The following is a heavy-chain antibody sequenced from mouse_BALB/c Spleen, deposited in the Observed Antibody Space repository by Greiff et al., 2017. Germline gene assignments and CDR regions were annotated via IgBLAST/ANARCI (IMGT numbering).Heavy chain of an antibody. CDR3: NAWITTVVAPRYFDV. D-gene: IGHD1-1*01. V-gene: IGHV14-4*02. CDR2: IDPENGDT. J-gene: IGHJ1*01. Sequence: EVQLQQSGAELVRPGALVKLSCKASGFNIKDYYMHWVKQRPEQGLEWIGWIDPENGDTEYAPKFQGKATMTADTSSNTAYLQLSSLTSEDTAVYYCNAWITTVVAPRYFDVWGAGTTVTVSS. CDR1: GFNIKDYY.